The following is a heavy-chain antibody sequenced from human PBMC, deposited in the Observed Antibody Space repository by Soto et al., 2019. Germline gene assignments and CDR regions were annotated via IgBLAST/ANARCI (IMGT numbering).Heavy chain of an antibody. Sequence: PGGSLRLSCAVSGFPFSSHWMHWVRQAPGKGLMWVSRINSDGSTTNYADSVKGRFTISRDNAKNTVFLQMNSLRAEDTAIYYCAKDDCSSCNGPAYNFDMDVWGQGTTVTVSS. J-gene: IGHJ6*02. CDR1: GFPFSSHW. V-gene: IGHV3-74*01. CDR2: INSDGSTT. CDR3: AKDDCSSCNGPAYNFDMDV. D-gene: IGHD2-15*01.